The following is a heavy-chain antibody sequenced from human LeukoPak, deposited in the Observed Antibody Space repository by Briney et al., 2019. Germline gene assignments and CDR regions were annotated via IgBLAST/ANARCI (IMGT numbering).Heavy chain of an antibody. CDR2: INPSGGST. V-gene: IGHV1-46*01. J-gene: IGHJ4*02. Sequence: ASVKVSCKASGYTFTSYYMHWVRQAPGQGLEWMGIINPSGGSTSYAQKFQGRVTVTRDTSTSTVYMELSSLRSEDTAVYYCARDPEIWAGYSLTLDYWGQGTLVTVSS. CDR3: ARDPEIWAGYSLTLDY. D-gene: IGHD3/OR15-3a*01. CDR1: GYTFTSYY.